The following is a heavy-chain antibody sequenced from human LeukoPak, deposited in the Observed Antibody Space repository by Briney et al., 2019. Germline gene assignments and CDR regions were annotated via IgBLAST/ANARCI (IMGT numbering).Heavy chain of an antibody. J-gene: IGHJ5*02. Sequence: APVKVSCKASGYNFNSYGISWVRQAPGQGPEWMGVISPSGGSTTYAQKFQGRVTLTRDMSTSTDYLELSSLRSEDTAVYYCARDNSVRDEAWWFNPWGQGTLVTVSS. CDR2: ISPSGGST. CDR3: ARDNSVRDEAWWFNP. V-gene: IGHV1-46*02. CDR1: GYNFNSYG. D-gene: IGHD5-24*01.